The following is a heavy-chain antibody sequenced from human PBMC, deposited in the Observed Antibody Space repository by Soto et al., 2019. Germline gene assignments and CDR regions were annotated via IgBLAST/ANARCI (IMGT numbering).Heavy chain of an antibody. CDR3: AREDGSGSYYNVGDY. CDR1: EFTFSNYW. V-gene: IGHV3-74*01. J-gene: IGHJ4*02. D-gene: IGHD3-10*01. Sequence: GSLRLSCVGTEFTFSNYWMHWVRQAPGKGLVWVSYINGDGSRTHYADSVKGRFAISRDNAKNTLYLQMNSLRAEDTAVYYCAREDGSGSYYNVGDYWGQGP. CDR2: INGDGSRT.